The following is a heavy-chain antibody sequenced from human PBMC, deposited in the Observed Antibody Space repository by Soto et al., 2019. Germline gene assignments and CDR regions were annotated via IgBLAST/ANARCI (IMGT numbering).Heavy chain of an antibody. J-gene: IGHJ3*02. Sequence: GGSLRLSCTASGFTFSDYYMSWIRQAPGKGLEWVLYISSSSSYTNYADSVKGRFTISRDNAKNSLYLQMNSLRAEDTAVYYCERLQSPHRVFDIWGQGTKVSVSS. CDR1: GFTFSDYY. V-gene: IGHV3-11*06. D-gene: IGHD1-1*01. CDR2: ISSSSSYT. CDR3: ERLQSPHRVFDI.